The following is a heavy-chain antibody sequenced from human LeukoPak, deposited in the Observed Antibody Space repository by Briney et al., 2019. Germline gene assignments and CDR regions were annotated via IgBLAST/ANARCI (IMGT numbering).Heavy chain of an antibody. J-gene: IGHJ4*02. CDR3: ARPLWSSSSGFDY. V-gene: IGHV3-7*01. CDR2: IKQDGSEK. CDR1: GFTFSSYW. Sequence: GGSLRLSCAASGFTFSSYWMSWVRQAPGKGLEWVANIKQDGSEKYYVDSVKGRFTISRDNAKNTLYLQMNSLRAEDTAVYYCARPLWSSSSGFDYWGQGTLVTVSS. D-gene: IGHD6-6*01.